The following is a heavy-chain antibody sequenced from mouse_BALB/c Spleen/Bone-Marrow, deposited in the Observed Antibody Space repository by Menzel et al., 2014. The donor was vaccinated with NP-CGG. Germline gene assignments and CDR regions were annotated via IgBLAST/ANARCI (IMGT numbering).Heavy chain of an antibody. J-gene: IGHJ3*01. CDR3: ARRGYYGTFLFAY. Sequence: EVKLMESGPGLVKPSQSLSLTCTVTGYSITSDSAWNWIRQFPGNKLEWMAYISYSGSTTYNPSLKSRISITRDTSKNQFFLQLNSVTTEDTATYYCARRGYYGTFLFAYWGQGTLVTVSA. D-gene: IGHD2-1*01. CDR1: GYSITSDSA. CDR2: ISYSGST. V-gene: IGHV3-2*02.